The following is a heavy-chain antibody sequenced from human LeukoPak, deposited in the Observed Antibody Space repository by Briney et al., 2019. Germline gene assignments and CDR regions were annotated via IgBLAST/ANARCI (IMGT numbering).Heavy chain of an antibody. V-gene: IGHV1-46*01. CDR3: AREGDILTGYWNGMDV. J-gene: IGHJ6*02. Sequence: ASVKVSCKASGYTLVTYDINWVRQAPGQGLEWMGIINPSDGSTSYAQKFQGRVTMTRDTSTSTVYMELSSLRSEDTAVYYCAREGDILTGYWNGMDVWGQGTTVTVSS. CDR1: GYTLVTYD. D-gene: IGHD3-9*01. CDR2: INPSDGST.